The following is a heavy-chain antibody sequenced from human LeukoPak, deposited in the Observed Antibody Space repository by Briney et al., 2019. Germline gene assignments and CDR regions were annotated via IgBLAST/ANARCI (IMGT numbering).Heavy chain of an antibody. CDR2: IYYSGST. D-gene: IGHD3-22*01. CDR3: ARHDSSGYTIGY. Sequence: SETLSLTCTVSRGSISSSSYYWRWIRQPPGKGLEWIGSIYYSGSTYYNPSLKSRVTISVDTSKNQFSLKLSSVTAADTAVYYCARHDSSGYTIGYWGQGTLVTVSS. J-gene: IGHJ4*02. V-gene: IGHV4-39*01. CDR1: RGSISSSSYY.